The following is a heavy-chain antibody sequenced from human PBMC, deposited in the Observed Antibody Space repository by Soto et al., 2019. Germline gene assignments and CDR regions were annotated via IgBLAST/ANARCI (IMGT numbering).Heavy chain of an antibody. CDR3: ARETEMATITGPLYYFDY. D-gene: IGHD5-12*01. Sequence: QVQLVESGGGVVQPGRSLRHSCAASGFTFSSYGMHWVRQAPGKGLEWVAVIWYDGSNKYYADSVKGRFTISRDNSKNTLYLQMISLRAEDTAVYYCARETEMATITGPLYYFDYWGQGTLVTVSS. CDR1: GFTFSSYG. V-gene: IGHV3-33*01. J-gene: IGHJ4*02. CDR2: IWYDGSNK.